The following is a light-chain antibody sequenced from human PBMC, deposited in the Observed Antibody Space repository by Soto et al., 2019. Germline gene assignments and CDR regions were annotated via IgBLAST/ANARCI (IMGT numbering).Light chain of an antibody. CDR1: SSDVGGFKY. CDR3: CSYGGTDV. Sequence: QSALTQPRSVSGSPGQSVTISCAGTSSDVGGFKYVSWYQQQPGKAPKVLIYDVSQRPSGVPDRFSGSTSGNTASLTISGLQDEDEADYYCCSYGGTDVFGTGTKLTVL. J-gene: IGLJ1*01. CDR2: DVS. V-gene: IGLV2-11*01.